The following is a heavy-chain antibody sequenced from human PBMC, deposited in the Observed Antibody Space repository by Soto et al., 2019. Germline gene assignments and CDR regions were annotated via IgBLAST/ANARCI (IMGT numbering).Heavy chain of an antibody. J-gene: IGHJ6*02. CDR3: ARVDGFLDLNYYYGMDV. D-gene: IGHD3-3*01. V-gene: IGHV3-48*02. CDR1: GFTFSSYS. Sequence: GGSLRLSCAASGFTFSSYSMNWVRQAPGKGLEWVSYISSSSSTIYYADSVKGRFTISRDNAKNSLYLQMNSLRDEDTAVYYCARVDGFLDLNYYYGMDVWGQGTTVTVSS. CDR2: ISSSSSTI.